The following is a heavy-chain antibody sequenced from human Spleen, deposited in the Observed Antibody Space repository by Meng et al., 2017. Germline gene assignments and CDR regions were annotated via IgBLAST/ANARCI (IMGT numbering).Heavy chain of an antibody. J-gene: IGHJ4*02. D-gene: IGHD2-2*01. V-gene: IGHV1-69*13. CDR2: INAVFGTT. Sequence: SVKVSCKASGFTLSDYFIHWVRQAPGQGLEWMGGINAVFGTTNYAQKFQDRVTITSDESTSTVYMELTRLTSEDTAVYFCARKAGNCISTTCYSLDYWGQGTLVTVSS. CDR1: GFTLSDYF. CDR3: ARKAGNCISTTCYSLDY.